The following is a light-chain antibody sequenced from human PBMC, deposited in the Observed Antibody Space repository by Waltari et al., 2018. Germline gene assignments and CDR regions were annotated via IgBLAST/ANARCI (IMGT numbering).Light chain of an antibody. V-gene: IGLV1-47*01. CDR1: RSNIGTNY. CDR2: RNN. J-gene: IGLJ3*02. CDR3: APWDDSLSGWV. Sequence: SVLTQPPSASAAPGQRVTISCSGSRSNIGTNYASWYQQLPGTVPKLLIYRNNQRASGVPDRFSGSKSGTSASLAISGLRSEDEAYYYCAPWDDSLSGWVFGGGTKLTVL.